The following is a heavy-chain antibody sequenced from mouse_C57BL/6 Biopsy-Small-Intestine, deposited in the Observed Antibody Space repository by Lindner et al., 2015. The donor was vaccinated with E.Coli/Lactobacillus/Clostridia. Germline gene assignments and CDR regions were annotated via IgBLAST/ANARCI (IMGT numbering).Heavy chain of an antibody. CDR3: ARKVMTTVVAYYFDY. CDR2: INPYNGGT. J-gene: IGHJ2*01. Sequence: VQLQESGPVLVKPGASVKMSCKASGYTFTDYYMSWVKQSHGKSLEWIGVINPYNGGTSYNQKFKGKATLTVDKSSSTAYMELNSLTSEDSAVYYCARKVMTTVVAYYFDYWGQGTTLTVSS. CDR1: GYTFTDYY. V-gene: IGHV1-19*01. D-gene: IGHD1-1*01.